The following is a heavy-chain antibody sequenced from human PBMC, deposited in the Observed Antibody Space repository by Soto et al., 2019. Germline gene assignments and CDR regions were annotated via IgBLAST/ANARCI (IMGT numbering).Heavy chain of an antibody. V-gene: IGHV1-69*12. J-gene: IGHJ4*02. D-gene: IGHD6-13*01. CDR1: GGTFSSYA. CDR2: IIPIFGTA. CDR3: ARDRDGSLTFDY. Sequence: QVQLVQSGAEVKKPGSSVKVSCKASGGTFSSYAISWVRQAPGQGLEWMGGIIPIFGTANYAQKFQGRVTITADESTGTAYMGLSSLRSEDTAVYYCARDRDGSLTFDYWGQGTLVTVSS.